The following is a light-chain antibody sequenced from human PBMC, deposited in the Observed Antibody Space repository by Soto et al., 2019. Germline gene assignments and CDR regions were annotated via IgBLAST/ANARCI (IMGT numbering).Light chain of an antibody. Sequence: SYELTQPPSVSGAPGKTARITCGGNNIGSKSVHWYQQKPGQAPVLVIYYDSDRPSGIPERFSGSNSGNTATLTISRVDAGDEAEYYCQVWDSSSEHYVFGTGTKLTVL. V-gene: IGLV3-21*04. CDR3: QVWDSSSEHYV. CDR2: YDS. J-gene: IGLJ1*01. CDR1: NIGSKS.